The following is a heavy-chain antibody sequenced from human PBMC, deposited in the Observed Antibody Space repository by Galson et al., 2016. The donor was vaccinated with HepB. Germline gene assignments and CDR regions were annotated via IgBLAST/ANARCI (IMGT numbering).Heavy chain of an antibody. CDR2: ISYDGSNK. J-gene: IGHJ6*02. D-gene: IGHD4-17*01. Sequence: LRLSCAASGFTFSSYAMHWVRQAPGKGLEWVAVISYDGSNKYYADSVKGRFTISRDNSKNTLYLQMNGLRAEDTAVYYCAREGDDYGDYVSGDYYGMDVWGQGTTVTVSS. CDR1: GFTFSSYA. V-gene: IGHV3-30-3*01. CDR3: AREGDDYGDYVSGDYYGMDV.